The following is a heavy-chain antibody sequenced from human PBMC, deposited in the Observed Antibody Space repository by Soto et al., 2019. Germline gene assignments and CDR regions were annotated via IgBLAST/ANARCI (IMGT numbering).Heavy chain of an antibody. V-gene: IGHV3-30*03. Sequence: QVQLVESGGGVVQPGMSLRLSCEASGFSFGSHGMHWVRQVPGKGLEWVALISYDGSKKYYADSVKGRFTVSRDNSKNTLDLQMTGLRLEATAVYYCGRGDSGYYVMWGQGTLVTVSS. CDR2: ISYDGSKK. D-gene: IGHD3-22*01. CDR3: GRGDSGYYVM. J-gene: IGHJ4*02. CDR1: GFSFGSHG.